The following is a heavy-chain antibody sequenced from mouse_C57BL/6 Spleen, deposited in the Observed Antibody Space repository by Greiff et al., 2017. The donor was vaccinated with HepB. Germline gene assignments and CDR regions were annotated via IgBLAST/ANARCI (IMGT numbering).Heavy chain of an antibody. J-gene: IGHJ4*01. CDR2: INPSNGGT. Sequence: QVQLKQSGTELVKPGASVKLSCKASGYTFTSYWMHWVKQRPGQGLEWIGNINPSNGGTNYNEKFKSKATLTVDKSSSTAYMQLSSLTSEDSAVYYCANGSSYHYYAMDYWGQGTSVTVSS. CDR1: GYTFTSYW. CDR3: ANGSSYHYYAMDY. V-gene: IGHV1-53*01. D-gene: IGHD1-1*01.